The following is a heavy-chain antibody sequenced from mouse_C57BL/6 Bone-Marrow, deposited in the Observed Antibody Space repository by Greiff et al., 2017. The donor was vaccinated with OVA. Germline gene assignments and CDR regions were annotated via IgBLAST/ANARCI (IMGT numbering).Heavy chain of an antibody. V-gene: IGHV1-26*01. CDR3: ARDYGSSYRW. CDR2: INPNNGGT. Sequence: VQLQQSGPELVKPGASVKISCKASGYTFTDYYMNWVKQSHGKSLEWIGDINPNNGGTSYNQKFKGKATLTVDKSSSTAYMELRSLTSEDSAVYYCARDYGSSYRWWGQGTTLTVSS. CDR1: GYTFTDYY. J-gene: IGHJ2*01. D-gene: IGHD1-1*01.